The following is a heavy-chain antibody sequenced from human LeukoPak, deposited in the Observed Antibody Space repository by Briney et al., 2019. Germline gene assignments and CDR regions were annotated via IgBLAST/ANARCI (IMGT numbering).Heavy chain of an antibody. D-gene: IGHD3-10*01. CDR3: ASVRGPYYFDY. J-gene: IGHJ4*02. Sequence: PGRSLRLSCAASGFTFSSYAMHWVRQAPGKGLEWVAVISYDGSNKYYADSVKGRFTISRDNSKNTLYLQMNSLRAEDTAEYYCASVRGPYYFDYWGQGTLVTVSS. CDR1: GFTFSSYA. CDR2: ISYDGSNK. V-gene: IGHV3-30*04.